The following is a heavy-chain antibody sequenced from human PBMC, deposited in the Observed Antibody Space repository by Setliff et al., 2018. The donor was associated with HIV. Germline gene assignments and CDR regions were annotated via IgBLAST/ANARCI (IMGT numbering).Heavy chain of an antibody. V-gene: IGHV1-69*10. D-gene: IGHD4-17*01. J-gene: IGHJ4*02. CDR2: IIPVLGLS. CDR3: ARDLLLRWLDY. Sequence: SVKVSCKASGDTFSSYAISWVRQAPGQGLEWMGGIIPVLGLSYYAQNFQGRVTITADESTSTAYMELSSLRSEDTAVYYCARDLLLRWLDYWGQGTLVTVSS. CDR1: GDTFSSYA.